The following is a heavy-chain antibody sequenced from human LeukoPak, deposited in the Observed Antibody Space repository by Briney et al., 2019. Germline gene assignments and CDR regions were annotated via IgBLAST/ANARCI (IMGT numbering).Heavy chain of an antibody. CDR3: ARAVGWARFDY. D-gene: IGHD6-19*01. J-gene: IGHJ4*02. Sequence: GGSLRLSCAASGFTFSSYGMSWVRQAPGKGLEWVSAISGSGGSTYYADSVKGRFTISRDNAKNTLYLQMNSLRAEDTALYFCARAVGWARFDYWGQGTLLTVSS. CDR1: GFTFSSYG. V-gene: IGHV3-23*01. CDR2: ISGSGGST.